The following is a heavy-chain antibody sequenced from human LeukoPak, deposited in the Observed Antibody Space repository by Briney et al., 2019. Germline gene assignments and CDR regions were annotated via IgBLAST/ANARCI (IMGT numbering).Heavy chain of an antibody. J-gene: IGHJ4*02. CDR1: GFTFSSYA. CDR2: ISYDGSNK. D-gene: IGHD2-15*01. Sequence: GGSLRLSCAASGFTFSSYAMHWVRQAPGKGLEWVAVISYDGSNKYYADSVKGRFTISRDNSKNTLYLQMNSLRAEDTAVYYCAKGWRGGDFDYWGQGTLVTVSS. CDR3: AKGWRGGDFDY. V-gene: IGHV3-30-3*01.